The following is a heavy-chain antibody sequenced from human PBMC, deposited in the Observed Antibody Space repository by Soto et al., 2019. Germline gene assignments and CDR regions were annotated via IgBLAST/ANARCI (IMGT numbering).Heavy chain of an antibody. CDR2: IYYSGST. CDR1: GGSISSYY. J-gene: IGHJ6*02. V-gene: IGHV4-59*01. Sequence: SETLSLTCTVSGGSISSYYWSWIRQPPGKGLEWIGYIYYSGSTNYNPSLKSRVTISVDTSKNQFSLKLSSVTAADTAVYYCASYSSSSVYSYYGMDVWGQGTTVTVSS. CDR3: ASYSSSSVYSYYGMDV. D-gene: IGHD6-6*01.